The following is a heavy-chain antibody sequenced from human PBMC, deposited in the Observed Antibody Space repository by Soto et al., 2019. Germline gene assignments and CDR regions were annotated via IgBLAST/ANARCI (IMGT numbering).Heavy chain of an antibody. D-gene: IGHD2-2*01. CDR1: GFTFSSYW. CDR2: IRQDGSEK. Sequence: GGSLRLSCAASGFTFSSYWMSWVRQAPGKGLEWVANIRQDGSEKYYVDSVKGRFTISRDNAKNSLYLQMNSLRAEDTAVYYCASQPRVWYFDLWGRGTLVTVSS. CDR3: ASQPRVWYFDL. V-gene: IGHV3-7*01. J-gene: IGHJ2*01.